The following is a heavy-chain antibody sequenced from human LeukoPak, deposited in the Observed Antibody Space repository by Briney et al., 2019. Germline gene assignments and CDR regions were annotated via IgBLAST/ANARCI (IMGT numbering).Heavy chain of an antibody. CDR3: ARDQRGDRIAARYWFDP. Sequence: GASVRVSCKASGYTFTGYYMHWVRQAPGQGLEWMGWINPNSGGTNYAQKFQGRVTMTRDTSISTAYMELSRLRSDDTAVYYCARDQRGDRIAARYWFDPWGQGTLVTVSS. V-gene: IGHV1-2*02. J-gene: IGHJ5*02. D-gene: IGHD6-6*01. CDR2: INPNSGGT. CDR1: GYTFTGYY.